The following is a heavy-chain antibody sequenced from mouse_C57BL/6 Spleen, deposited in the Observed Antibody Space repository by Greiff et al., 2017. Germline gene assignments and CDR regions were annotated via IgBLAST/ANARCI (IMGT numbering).Heavy chain of an antibody. V-gene: IGHV1-80*01. D-gene: IGHD2-4*01. J-gene: IGHJ4*01. CDR3: ARSRDYDYEDYYAMDY. CDR2: IYPGDGDT. CDR1: GYAFSSYW. Sequence: VQLQQSGAELVKPGASVKISCKASGYAFSSYWMNWVKQRPGKGLEWIGQIYPGDGDTYYNGKFKGKATLTADNSSSTAYMQLSRQTAEDSAVYFGARSRDYDYEDYYAMDYWGQGTSGTVSS.